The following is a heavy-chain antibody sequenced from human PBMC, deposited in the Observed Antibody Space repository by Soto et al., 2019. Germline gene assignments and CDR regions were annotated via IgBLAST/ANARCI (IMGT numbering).Heavy chain of an antibody. CDR3: ALLGYCSGGSCRKFDY. Sequence: QVQLVQSGAEVKKPGASVKVSCKASGYTFTSYYMHWVRQAPGQGLEWMGIINPSGGSTSYAQKLQGRVTMTRDTSTSTVYMELSSLRSEDTAVYYCALLGYCSGGSCRKFDYWGQGTLVTVSS. V-gene: IGHV1-46*03. CDR1: GYTFTSYY. D-gene: IGHD2-15*01. CDR2: INPSGGST. J-gene: IGHJ4*02.